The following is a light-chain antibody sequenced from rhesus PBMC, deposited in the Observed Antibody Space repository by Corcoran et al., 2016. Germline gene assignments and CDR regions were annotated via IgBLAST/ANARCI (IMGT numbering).Light chain of an antibody. CDR2: DAS. CDR1: QSISSW. J-gene: IGKJ3*01. Sequence: DIQMTQSPSSLSASAGDTVTITCRASQSISSWLDWYQQKPGKAPKLLIYDASSLERGVASRFSGSGSGTEFTLTLSSLQPEDFATYYGLQHNSYPFTFGPGTKLDIK. CDR3: LQHNSYPFT. V-gene: IGKV1-22*01.